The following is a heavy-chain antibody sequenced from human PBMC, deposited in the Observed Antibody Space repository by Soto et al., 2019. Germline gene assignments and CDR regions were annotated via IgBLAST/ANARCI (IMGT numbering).Heavy chain of an antibody. CDR1: GFTFSGSA. V-gene: IGHV3-73*01. CDR2: IRSKANSYAT. Sequence: EVPLVESGGGLVQPGGSLKLSCAASGFTFSGSAMHWVRQASGKGLEWVGRIRSKANSYATAYAASVKGRFTISRDDSKNTAYLQMNSLKTEDTAVYYCTRTDAFDIWGQGTMVTVSS. J-gene: IGHJ3*02. CDR3: TRTDAFDI.